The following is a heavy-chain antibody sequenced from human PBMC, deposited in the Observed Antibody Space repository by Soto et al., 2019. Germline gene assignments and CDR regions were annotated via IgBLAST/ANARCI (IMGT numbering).Heavy chain of an antibody. V-gene: IGHV1-3*01. D-gene: IGHD3-3*01. Sequence: ASVKVSCKASGYTFTSYAMHWVRQAPGQRLEWTGWINAGNGNTKYSQKFQGRVTITRDTSASTAYMELSSLRSEDTAVYYCARAEWYTGYFDYWGQGTLVTVSS. CDR3: ARAEWYTGYFDY. J-gene: IGHJ4*02. CDR2: INAGNGNT. CDR1: GYTFTSYA.